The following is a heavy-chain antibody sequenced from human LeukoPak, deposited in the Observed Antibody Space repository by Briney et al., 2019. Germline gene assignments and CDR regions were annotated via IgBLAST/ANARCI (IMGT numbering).Heavy chain of an antibody. CDR1: GFTFGSNW. V-gene: IGHV3-7*04. CDR2: IKQAGTEM. D-gene: IGHD3-10*01. J-gene: IGHJ4*02. CDR3: ARVRGDYYFDY. Sequence: GGSLRLSCAASGFTFGSNWMTWVRQAPGKGLEWVANIKQAGTEMYYVDSVKGQFTISRDKAKKSMYLQMNSLRAEDTAMYSSARVRGDYYFDYWGQGTLVTVSS.